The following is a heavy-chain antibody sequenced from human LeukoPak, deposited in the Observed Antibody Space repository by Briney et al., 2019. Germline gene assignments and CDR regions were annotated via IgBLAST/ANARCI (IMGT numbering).Heavy chain of an antibody. J-gene: IGHJ4*02. V-gene: IGHV5-51*01. D-gene: IGHD3-16*01. CDR1: GYSFTSYW. CDR2: IYPGDSDT. Sequence: GGSLRLSCKGSGYSFTSYWIGWVRQMPGKGLEWMGIIYPGDSDTRYSPSFQGQDTISADKSISTAYLQWSSLKASDTAMYYCARHLANFDYWGQGTLVTVSS. CDR3: ARHLANFDY.